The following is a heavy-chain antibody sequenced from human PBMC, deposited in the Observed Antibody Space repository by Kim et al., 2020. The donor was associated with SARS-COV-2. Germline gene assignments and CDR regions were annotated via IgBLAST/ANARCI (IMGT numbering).Heavy chain of an antibody. D-gene: IGHD2-8*01. CDR1: GGCMDGFH. CDR3: AREAEECAVYNCYNVEALDL. V-gene: IGHV4-34*01. Sequence: SETLSLTCAVSGGCMDGFHLSWLRQAPGKALEWIGEINHEGSIRREPALKSRVSLSVDTSKNEVSLRLTSLTAADTAIYFCAREAEECAVYNCYNVEALDLWGQGTRVAV. CDR2: INHEGSI. J-gene: IGHJ3*01.